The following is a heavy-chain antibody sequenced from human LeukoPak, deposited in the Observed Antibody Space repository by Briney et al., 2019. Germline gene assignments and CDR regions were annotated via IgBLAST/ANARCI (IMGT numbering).Heavy chain of an antibody. CDR2: IRYDGSNK. J-gene: IGHJ4*02. V-gene: IGHV3-30*02. CDR3: ATELSDVGYNGPVFDY. D-gene: IGHD3-16*02. CDR1: GFTFSSYG. Sequence: GGSLRLSCAASGFTFSSYGMHWVRQAPGKGLEWVAFIRYDGSNKYYADSVKGRFTISRDNSKNTLYLQMNSLRAEDTAVYYCATELSDVGYNGPVFDYWGQGTLVTVSS.